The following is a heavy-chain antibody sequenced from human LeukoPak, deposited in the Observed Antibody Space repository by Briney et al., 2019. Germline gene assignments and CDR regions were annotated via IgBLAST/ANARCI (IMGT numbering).Heavy chain of an antibody. CDR1: GFTFNSYW. D-gene: IGHD3-22*01. CDR3: ARTLYYYDSSGYYSDY. V-gene: IGHV3-7*01. CDR2: IKQDGSEK. Sequence: PGGSLRLSCAASGFTFNSYWMSWVRQAPGKGLEWVANIKQDGSEKYYVDSVKGRFTISRDNAKNSLYLQMNSLRAEDTAVYYCARTLYYYDSSGYYSDYWGQGTLVTVSS. J-gene: IGHJ4*02.